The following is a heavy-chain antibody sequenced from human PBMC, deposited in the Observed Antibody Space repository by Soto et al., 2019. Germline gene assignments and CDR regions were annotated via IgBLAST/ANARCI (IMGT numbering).Heavy chain of an antibody. D-gene: IGHD2-2*01. CDR3: ANRLGCSSTNCYAPWFDP. J-gene: IGHJ5*02. CDR2: IYWDDDK. V-gene: IGHV2-5*02. CDR1: GFSLSTSGVG. Sequence: GSGPTLVNPTQTLTLTCTFSGFSLSTSGVGVGWIRQPPGKALEWLALIYWDDDKRYSPSLKSRLTITKDTSKNQVVLTMTNMDPVDTATYYCANRLGCSSTNCYAPWFDPWGQGILVTVSS.